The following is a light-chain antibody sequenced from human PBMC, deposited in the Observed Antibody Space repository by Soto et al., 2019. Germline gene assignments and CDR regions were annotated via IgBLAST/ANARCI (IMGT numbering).Light chain of an antibody. V-gene: IGKV3-11*01. Sequence: EIVLTQSPATLSLSPGERATLSCRASQSVSSYLAWYQQKPGQAPRLLIYDASNRATGIPARFSGSGSGTDFTLTISSLGPEDFAVYYCQQRSNWPPVTCGQGTKVEIK. CDR1: QSVSSY. J-gene: IGKJ1*01. CDR3: QQRSNWPPVT. CDR2: DAS.